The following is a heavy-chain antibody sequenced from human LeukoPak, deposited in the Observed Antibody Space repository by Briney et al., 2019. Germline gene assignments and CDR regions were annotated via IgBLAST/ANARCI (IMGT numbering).Heavy chain of an antibody. Sequence: TASETLSLTCTVSGGSISISNYYWGWIRQPPGEGLGWIGIIYYSGSTYYNPSLKSRVTISVDTSKDQFSLKLSSVTAADTAVYYCARHARHYYGSGVYFDYWGQGTLVTVSS. CDR2: IYYSGST. V-gene: IGHV4-39*01. CDR1: GGSISISNYY. J-gene: IGHJ4*02. CDR3: ARHARHYYGSGVYFDY. D-gene: IGHD3-10*01.